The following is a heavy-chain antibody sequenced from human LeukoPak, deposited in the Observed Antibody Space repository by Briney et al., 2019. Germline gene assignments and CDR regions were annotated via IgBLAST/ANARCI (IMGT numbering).Heavy chain of an antibody. Sequence: GASVKVSCKASGYTFTSYDINWVRQAPGKGLEWMGGFDPEDGETIYAQKFQGRVTMTEDTSTDTAYMELSSLRSEDTAVYYCARGRSGSSWYYSGLDVWGQGTTVTVSS. J-gene: IGHJ6*02. CDR2: FDPEDGET. CDR1: GYTFTSYD. D-gene: IGHD6-13*01. V-gene: IGHV1-24*01. CDR3: ARGRSGSSWYYSGLDV.